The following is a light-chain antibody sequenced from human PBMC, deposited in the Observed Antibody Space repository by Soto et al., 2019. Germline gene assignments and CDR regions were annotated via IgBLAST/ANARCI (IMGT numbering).Light chain of an antibody. Sequence: QSVLTQPPSVSGAPGQRVTISCSGTSSSIGAGYEVHWYHQLPGTAPKLVVSGNGNRPSGVPDRLSASKSGTSASLAISRLQSDDEGDFYCASWDVSLEAWVFGGGTKLTVL. CDR1: SSSIGAGYE. V-gene: IGLV1-40*01. CDR3: ASWDVSLEAWV. CDR2: GNG. J-gene: IGLJ3*02.